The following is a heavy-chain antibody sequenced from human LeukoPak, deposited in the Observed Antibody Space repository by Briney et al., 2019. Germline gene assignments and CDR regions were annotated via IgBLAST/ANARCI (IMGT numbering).Heavy chain of an antibody. CDR1: GYTFTDYY. V-gene: IGHV1-2*02. J-gene: IGHJ4*02. CDR3: VRAGELDY. CDR2: INPKSGGT. Sequence: RASVKVSCKASGYTFTDYYMNWVRQAPGQGLEWMGWINPKSGGTKYAQKFQGRVTMTRDTSITTAYMELTILSSDDTAVFYCVRAGELDYWGQGTLVTVSS. D-gene: IGHD7-27*01.